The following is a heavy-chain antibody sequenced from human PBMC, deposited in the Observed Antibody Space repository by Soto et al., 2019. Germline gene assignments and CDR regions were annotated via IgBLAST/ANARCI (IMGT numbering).Heavy chain of an antibody. Sequence: QLQLQESGPGLVKPSETLSLTCTVSGGSISSFNYFWGWIRQPPGKGLEWIGSLYYSGNTYYNPSLQSQVTRSVDTSKKQCTLTLRSVTAADTAVYYCARGGGSTFNWFDPWGQGTRVTVSP. D-gene: IGHD2-15*01. CDR1: GGSISSFNYF. V-gene: IGHV4-39*01. CDR2: LYYSGNT. CDR3: ARGGGSTFNWFDP. J-gene: IGHJ5*02.